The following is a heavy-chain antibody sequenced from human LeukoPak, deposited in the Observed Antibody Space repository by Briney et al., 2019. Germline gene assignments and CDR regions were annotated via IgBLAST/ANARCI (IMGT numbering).Heavy chain of an antibody. CDR2: IYSGGST. Sequence: GGSLRLSCAASGFTVSSDYVSWVRQAPGKGLEWDSVIYSGGSTYYADSVKGRFTISRDNSKNTVYLQMNSLRAEDTAVYYCAREPHDGSGGVFHYWGQGTLVTVSS. V-gene: IGHV3-53*01. CDR3: AREPHDGSGGVFHY. J-gene: IGHJ4*02. CDR1: GFTVSSDY. D-gene: IGHD3-10*01.